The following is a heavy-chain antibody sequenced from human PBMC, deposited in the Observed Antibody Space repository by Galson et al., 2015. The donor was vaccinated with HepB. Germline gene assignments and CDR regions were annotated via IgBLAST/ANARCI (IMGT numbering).Heavy chain of an antibody. CDR2: FDPEDGET. CDR3: ATGARPVADFCSGGNDY. D-gene: IGHD2-15*01. V-gene: IGHV1-24*01. Sequence: SVKVSCKVSGYTLTELSMHWVRQAPGKGLEWMGGFDPEDGETIYAQKFQGRVTMTEDTSTDTAYMELSSLRSEDTAVYYCATGARPVADFCSGGNDYWGQGTLVTVSS. J-gene: IGHJ4*02. CDR1: GYTLTELS.